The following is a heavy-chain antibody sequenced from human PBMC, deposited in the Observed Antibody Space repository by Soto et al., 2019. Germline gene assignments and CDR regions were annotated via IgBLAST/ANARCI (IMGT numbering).Heavy chain of an antibody. CDR1: GYSFTSYW. V-gene: IGHV5-10-1*01. J-gene: IGHJ6*02. CDR2: IDPSDSYT. CDR3: ARRPRVLRFLVYGMDV. Sequence: GESLKISCKGSGYSFTSYWISWVRQMPGKGLEWMGRIDPSDSYTNYSPSFQGHVTISADKSISTAYLQWSSLKASDTAMYCCARRPRVLRFLVYGMDVWGQGTTVTVSS. D-gene: IGHD3-3*01.